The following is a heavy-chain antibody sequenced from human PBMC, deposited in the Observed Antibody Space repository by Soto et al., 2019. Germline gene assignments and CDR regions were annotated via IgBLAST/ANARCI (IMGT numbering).Heavy chain of an antibody. V-gene: IGHV1-69*13. CDR1: GGTFSSYA. CDR2: IIPIFGTA. CDR3: ARDEVSIAADPLDP. J-gene: IGHJ5*02. D-gene: IGHD6-13*01. Sequence: GASVKVSCKASGGTFSSYAISWVRQAPGQGLEWMGGIIPIFGTANYAQKFQGRVTITADESTSTAYMELSSLRSEDTAVYYCARDEVSIAADPLDPWGQGTLVTVYS.